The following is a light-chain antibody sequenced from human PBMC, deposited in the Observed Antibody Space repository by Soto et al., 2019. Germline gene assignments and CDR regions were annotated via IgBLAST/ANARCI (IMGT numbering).Light chain of an antibody. CDR2: SAS. Sequence: DIQVTQSPSSLSASVGDRVTITCRASQDIGNDLGWYQQEPGKAPRRLIYSASNVQSGVPSRFSGSRSGTEFTLTISSLQPEDFAVYYCQQYDSSSYTFGQGTKLEIK. CDR3: QQYDSSSYT. J-gene: IGKJ2*01. CDR1: QDIGND. V-gene: IGKV1-17*01.